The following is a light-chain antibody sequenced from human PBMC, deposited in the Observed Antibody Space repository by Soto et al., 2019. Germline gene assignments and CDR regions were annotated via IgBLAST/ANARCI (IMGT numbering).Light chain of an antibody. CDR1: QSVDTF. V-gene: IGKV3D-15*01. J-gene: IGKJ5*01. CDR3: QQYEKWPPSIT. CDR2: DAS. Sequence: EIVLTQSPGTLSLSPGERATLSCRASQSVDTFLAWYQQKPGQAPRLLISDASNRATGIPGRFSGSGSGTEFTLTISSLQSEDFAVYYCQQYEKWPPSITFGQGTRLEIK.